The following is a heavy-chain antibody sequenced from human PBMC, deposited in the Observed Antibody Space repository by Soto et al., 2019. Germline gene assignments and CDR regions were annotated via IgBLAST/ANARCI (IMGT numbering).Heavy chain of an antibody. D-gene: IGHD6-6*01. J-gene: IGHJ6*02. Sequence: GESLKISCKGSGYSFTSYWISWVRQMPGKGLEWMGRIDPSDSYTNYSPSFQGHVTISADKSISTAYLQWSSLKASDTAMYYCARRPDTRVNYYGLDVWGQGTSDTVS. V-gene: IGHV5-10-1*01. CDR1: GYSFTSYW. CDR2: IDPSDSYT. CDR3: ARRPDTRVNYYGLDV.